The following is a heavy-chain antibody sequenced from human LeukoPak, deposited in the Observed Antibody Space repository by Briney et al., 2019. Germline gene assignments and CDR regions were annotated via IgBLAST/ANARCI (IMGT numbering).Heavy chain of an antibody. CDR2: IYYSGST. J-gene: IGHJ4*02. Sequence: SETLSLTCTVSGGSISSYYWSWIRQHPGKGLEWIGYIYYSGSTYYNPSLKSRVTISVDTSKNQFSLKLSSVTAADTAVYYCARDSYDRYSSGYYYFDYWGQGTLVTVSS. D-gene: IGHD3-22*01. V-gene: IGHV4-59*06. CDR1: GGSISSYY. CDR3: ARDSYDRYSSGYYYFDY.